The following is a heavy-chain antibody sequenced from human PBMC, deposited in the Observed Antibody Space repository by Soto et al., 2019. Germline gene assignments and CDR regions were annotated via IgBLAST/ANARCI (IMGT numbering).Heavy chain of an antibody. CDR3: ARQGFGATHGLVDV. V-gene: IGHV4-4*02. CDR1: GGSISSSNW. J-gene: IGHJ6*02. CDR2: IYHSGST. Sequence: SETLSLTCAVSGGSISSSNWWSWVRQPPGKGLEWIGEIYHSGSTSYNPSLRSRVTISVDTSKNQFSLKLTSVTVADTALHYCARQGFGATHGLVDVWGQGTTVTVSS. D-gene: IGHD3-10*01.